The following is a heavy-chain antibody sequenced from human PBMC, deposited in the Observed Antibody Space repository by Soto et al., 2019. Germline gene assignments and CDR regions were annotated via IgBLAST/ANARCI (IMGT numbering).Heavy chain of an antibody. J-gene: IGHJ3*02. D-gene: IGHD2-15*01. CDR1: GYTFTGYY. CDR3: ARFAPGYCSGVSCEPYAFDI. V-gene: IGHV1-2*04. Sequence: GASVKVSCKASGYTFTGYYMHWVRQAPGQGLEWMGWINPNSGGTNYAQKFQGWVTMTRDTSISTAYMELSRLRSDDTAVYYCARFAPGYCSGVSCEPYAFDIWGQGTMVTVSS. CDR2: INPNSGGT.